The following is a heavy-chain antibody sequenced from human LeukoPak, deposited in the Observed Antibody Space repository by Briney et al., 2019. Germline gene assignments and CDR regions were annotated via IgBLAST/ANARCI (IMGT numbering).Heavy chain of an antibody. J-gene: IGHJ4*02. D-gene: IGHD1-26*01. V-gene: IGHV3-23*01. CDR3: ARDEWELLRAY. Sequence: PGGSLRLSCAASGFTFSSYAMSWVRQAPGKGLEWVSAISGSGGSTYYADSVKGRFTTSRDNSKNTLYLQMNSLRVEDTAVYYCARDEWELLRAYWGQGTLVTVSS. CDR2: ISGSGGST. CDR1: GFTFSSYA.